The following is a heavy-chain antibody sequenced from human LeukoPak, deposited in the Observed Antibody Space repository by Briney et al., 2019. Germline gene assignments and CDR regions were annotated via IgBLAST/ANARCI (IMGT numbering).Heavy chain of an antibody. CDR1: GYTFTSYY. V-gene: IGHV1-46*01. CDR3: ARDRQRNYYDSSGPLRTFDI. Sequence: ASVKVSCKAPGYTFTSYYMHWVRQAPGQGLEWMGIINPSGGSTSYAQKFQGRVTMTRDTSTSTVYMELSSLRSEDTAVYYCARDRQRNYYDSSGPLRTFDIWGQGTMVTVSS. D-gene: IGHD3-22*01. J-gene: IGHJ3*02. CDR2: INPSGGST.